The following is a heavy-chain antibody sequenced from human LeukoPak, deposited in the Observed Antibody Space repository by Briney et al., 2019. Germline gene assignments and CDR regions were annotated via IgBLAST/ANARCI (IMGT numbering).Heavy chain of an antibody. V-gene: IGHV4-4*09. CDR3: PGYDRGVHY. J-gene: IGHJ4*02. CDR2: IYPSGST. D-gene: IGHD3-10*01. Sequence: KSSETLSLTCNVSDVSIRRYFWGWIRQSPGKGLEWIGYIYPSGSTNYNPSLKSRVTISVDTSKNQFSLRLTSMTATDTAVYYCPGYDRGVHYWGQGIQVTVSS. CDR1: DVSIRRYF.